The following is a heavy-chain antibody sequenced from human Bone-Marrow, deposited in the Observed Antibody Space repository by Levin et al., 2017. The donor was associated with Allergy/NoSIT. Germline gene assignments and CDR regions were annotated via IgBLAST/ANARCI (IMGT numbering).Heavy chain of an antibody. CDR3: ARDRNNGDLDF. CDR1: GFTFSSYW. V-gene: IGHV3-74*01. Sequence: GESLKISCAASGFTFSSYWMHWVRQAPGKGLVWVSHIDSDGTNTRYADSVKGRFTISRDNAKNTLYLQMNSLRAEDTAVYCCARDRNNGDLDFWGQGPLVTVSS. D-gene: IGHD1/OR15-1a*01. J-gene: IGHJ4*02. CDR2: IDSDGTNT.